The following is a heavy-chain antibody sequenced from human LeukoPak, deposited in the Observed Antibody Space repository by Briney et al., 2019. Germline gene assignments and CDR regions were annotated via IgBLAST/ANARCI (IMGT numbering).Heavy chain of an antibody. V-gene: IGHV3-73*01. Sequence: GGSLRLSCRASGFSFSASSMHWVRQAPGKGLAGVGRIRSKANGYATHFAASVDGRFTVSRDDSKNTIYLHMNSLKTEDTGVYYCASGGGVLAAFDIWGEGTMFLVSS. J-gene: IGHJ3*02. CDR2: IRSKANGYAT. CDR3: ASGGGVLAAFDI. CDR1: GFSFSASS. D-gene: IGHD2-8*01.